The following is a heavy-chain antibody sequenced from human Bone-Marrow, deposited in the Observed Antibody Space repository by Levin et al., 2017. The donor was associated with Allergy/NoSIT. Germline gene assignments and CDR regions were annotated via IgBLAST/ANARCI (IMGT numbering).Heavy chain of an antibody. D-gene: IGHD1-14*01. J-gene: IGHJ4*02. V-gene: IGHV3-21*01. CDR3: ARDPRGGSEIDY. Sequence: GGSLRLSCAASGFSFSSYAMNWVRRAPGKGLEWVASIFSSGAYVFYADSVTGRFTISRDNAKNSLFLQMDSLRAEDTAVYYCARDPRGGSEIDYWGQGTLVTVSS. CDR2: IFSSGAYV. CDR1: GFSFSSYA.